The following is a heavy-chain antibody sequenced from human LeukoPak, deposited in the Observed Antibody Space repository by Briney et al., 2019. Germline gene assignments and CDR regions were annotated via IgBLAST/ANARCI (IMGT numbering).Heavy chain of an antibody. V-gene: IGHV3-23*01. CDR3: AKNGDRGAYCSGGTCYPYYYYYMDV. D-gene: IGHD2-15*01. J-gene: IGHJ6*03. CDR2: ISTTDGTT. Sequence: PGGSLRLSCAASGLTFRSHGMSWVRQTPGRGLEWVSAISTTDGTTYYADSVRGRFTISRDNSRNTLYLQMNSLRAEDTAIYYCAKNGDRGAYCSGGTCYPYYYYYMDVWGKGTTVTISS. CDR1: GLTFRSHG.